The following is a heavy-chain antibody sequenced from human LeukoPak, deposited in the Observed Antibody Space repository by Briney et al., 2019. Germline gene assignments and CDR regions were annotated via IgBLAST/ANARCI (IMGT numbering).Heavy chain of an antibody. Sequence: PGGSLRLSCAASGFNFSSYGMHWVRQAPGKGLEWVAVISYDGSNKYYADSVKGRFTISRDNSKNTLYLQMNSLRAEDTAVYYCATLYGDDAFDIWGQGTMVTVSS. J-gene: IGHJ3*02. D-gene: IGHD4-17*01. CDR3: ATLYGDDAFDI. CDR1: GFNFSSYG. CDR2: ISYDGSNK. V-gene: IGHV3-30*03.